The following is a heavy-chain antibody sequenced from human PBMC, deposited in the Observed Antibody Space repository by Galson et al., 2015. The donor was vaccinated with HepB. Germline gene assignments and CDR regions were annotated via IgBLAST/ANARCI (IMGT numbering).Heavy chain of an antibody. CDR3: ARDPRGTYGAFDI. Sequence: SLRLSCAASGFTSSRYVISWVRQAPGKGLEWVSAISGSGGSTYYADSVKGRFPISRDNSKSTLYLQMNSLRAEDTAVYYCARDPRGTYGAFDIWGQGTMVAVSS. CDR1: GFTSSRYV. V-gene: IGHV3-23*01. CDR2: ISGSGGST. D-gene: IGHD1-26*01. J-gene: IGHJ3*02.